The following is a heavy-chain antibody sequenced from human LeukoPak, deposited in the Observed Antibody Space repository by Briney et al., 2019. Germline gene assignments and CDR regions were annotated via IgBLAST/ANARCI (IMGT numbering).Heavy chain of an antibody. V-gene: IGHV4-39*01. J-gene: IGHJ4*02. CDR1: GDSISSSRSY. CDR2: IYYSGST. D-gene: IGHD1-1*01. CDR3: ARVGMGTTGGRLFDF. Sequence: SETLSLTCTVSGDSISSSRSYWGWIRQPPGKGLEWIGSIYYSGSTYYNPSLKSRVTISVDTSKNQFSLKLSSVTAADTAVYYCARVGMGTTGGRLFDFWGREPWSPSPQ.